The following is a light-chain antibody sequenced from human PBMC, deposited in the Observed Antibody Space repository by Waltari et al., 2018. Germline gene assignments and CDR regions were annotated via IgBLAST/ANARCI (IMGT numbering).Light chain of an antibody. CDR2: DAD. Sequence: DIHLTQSPSSLSASVGDTVTITCRASQDIGASVNCDQQRPGEAPKLLSFDADSLERGAPSRFSGGGSRTQFTFTITGLQAEDIATYYCQQFGSLPWTFGQGTTVE. V-gene: IGKV1-33*01. J-gene: IGKJ1*01. CDR1: QDIGAS. CDR3: QQFGSLPWT.